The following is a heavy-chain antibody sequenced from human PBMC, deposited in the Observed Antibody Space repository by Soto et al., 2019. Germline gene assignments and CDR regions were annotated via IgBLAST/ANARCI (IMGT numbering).Heavy chain of an antibody. D-gene: IGHD3-10*01. CDR3: ATYGTSAGCFDP. V-gene: IGHV4-39*02. CDR1: GGSINNNNYH. Sequence: QLQLQESGPGLVKPSETLSLTCTVSGGSINNNNYHWGWIRQPPGKGLEWIGGIYYTGSTYYNPTLKTRVTISLKTYNNHISLHVTSVTAADTSVYYCATYGTSAGCFDPWGQGTLVTISS. J-gene: IGHJ5*02. CDR2: IYYTGST.